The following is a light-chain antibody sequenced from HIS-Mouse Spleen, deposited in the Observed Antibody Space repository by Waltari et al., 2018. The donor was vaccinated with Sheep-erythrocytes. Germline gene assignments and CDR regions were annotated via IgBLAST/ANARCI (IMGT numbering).Light chain of an antibody. CDR3: QQRSNWYT. CDR2: DAS. J-gene: IGKJ2*01. Sequence: EIVLTQSPATLSLSPGERATLPCKASQSVSSYLAWYQQKPGQAPRLLIYDASNRATGIPARFSGSGSGTDFTLTISSLEPEEFAVYYCQQRSNWYTFGQGTKLEIK. CDR1: QSVSSY. V-gene: IGKV3-11*01.